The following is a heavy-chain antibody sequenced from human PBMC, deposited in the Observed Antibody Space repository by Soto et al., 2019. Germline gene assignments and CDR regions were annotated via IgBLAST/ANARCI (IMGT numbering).Heavy chain of an antibody. CDR3: ARDSQVTIFGVVSDNWFDP. Sequence: QVQLVESGGGVVQPGRSLRLSCAASGFTFSSYAMHWVRQAPGKGLEWVAVISYDGSNKYYADSVKGRFTISRDNSKNTLHLQMNSLRAEDTAVYYCARDSQVTIFGVVSDNWFDPWGQGTLVTVSS. CDR1: GFTFSSYA. D-gene: IGHD3-3*01. J-gene: IGHJ5*02. CDR2: ISYDGSNK. V-gene: IGHV3-30-3*01.